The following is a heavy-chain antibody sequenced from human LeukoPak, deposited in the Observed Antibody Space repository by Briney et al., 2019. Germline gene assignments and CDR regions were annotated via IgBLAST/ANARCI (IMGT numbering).Heavy chain of an antibody. D-gene: IGHD3-22*01. V-gene: IGHV3-30-3*01. CDR1: GFTFSSYA. CDR2: ISYDGSNK. CDR3: AMGPYYYDSSGYYY. J-gene: IGHJ4*02. Sequence: GGSLRLSCAASGFTFSSYAMHWVRQAPGKGLEWVAVISYDGSNKYYADSVKVRFTISRDNAKNTLYLQMNSLRAEDTAVYYCAMGPYYYDSSGYYYWGQGTLVTVSP.